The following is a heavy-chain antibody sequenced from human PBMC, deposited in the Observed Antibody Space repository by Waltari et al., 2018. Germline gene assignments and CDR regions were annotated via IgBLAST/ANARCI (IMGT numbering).Heavy chain of an antibody. CDR2: IYYSGRT. Sequence: QVQLQESGSGLVKPSETLSLTCTVSGGSISSYYWSWIRQPPGKGLEWIGYIYYSGRTNYNPSLKSRVTISVDTSKNQFSLKLSSVTAADTAVYYCARVGGYSSSWYPVYYFDYWGQGTLVTVSS. CDR3: ARVGGYSSSWYPVYYFDY. CDR1: GGSISSYY. D-gene: IGHD6-13*01. V-gene: IGHV4-59*01. J-gene: IGHJ4*02.